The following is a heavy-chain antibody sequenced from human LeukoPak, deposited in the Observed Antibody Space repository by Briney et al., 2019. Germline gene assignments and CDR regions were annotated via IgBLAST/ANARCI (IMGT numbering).Heavy chain of an antibody. CDR1: GGSISSYY. Sequence: SETLSLTCTVSGGSISSYYWSWIRQPPGKGLEWTGYIYYSGSTNYNPSLKSRVTISVDTSKNQFSLKLSSVTAADTAVYYCAREHYCGGDCYSVDWGQGTLVTVSS. V-gene: IGHV4-59*01. D-gene: IGHD2-21*01. J-gene: IGHJ4*02. CDR3: AREHYCGGDCYSVD. CDR2: IYYSGST.